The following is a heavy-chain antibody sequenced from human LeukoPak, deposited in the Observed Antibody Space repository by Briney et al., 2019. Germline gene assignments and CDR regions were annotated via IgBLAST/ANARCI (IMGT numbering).Heavy chain of an antibody. CDR2: ITSGSNFV. V-gene: IGHV3-21*01. J-gene: IGHJ5*01. Sequence: GGSLRLSCAASGFTIDGYTLSWVRQAPGRGLEWVASITSGSNFVDYGDSVKGRFTISRDNAQNSLYVQMNSLRAEDTAVYYCATQPELPGWFDSWGQGTLVTVSS. CDR3: ATQPELPGWFDS. CDR1: GFTIDGYT. D-gene: IGHD1-14*01.